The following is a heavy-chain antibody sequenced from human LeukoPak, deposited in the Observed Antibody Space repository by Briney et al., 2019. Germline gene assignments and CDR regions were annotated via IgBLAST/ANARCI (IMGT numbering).Heavy chain of an antibody. CDR3: ARLPARSYWYVDL. D-gene: IGHD6-6*01. Sequence: GSLRLSCAASGFTFSSYWMSWVRQPPGKGLEWIGYIYYSGSTYYNPSLKSRVTISVDTSKKEFSLKLSSVTAADTAVYYCARLPARSYWYVDLWGRGTLVTVSS. V-gene: IGHV4-59*08. J-gene: IGHJ2*01. CDR1: GFTFSSYW. CDR2: IYYSGST.